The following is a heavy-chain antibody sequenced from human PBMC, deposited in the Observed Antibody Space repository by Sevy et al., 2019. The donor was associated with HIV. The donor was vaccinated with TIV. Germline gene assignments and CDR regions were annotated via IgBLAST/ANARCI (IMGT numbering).Heavy chain of an antibody. CDR3: ARVSEWELLHFDY. D-gene: IGHD1-26*01. CDR2: ISSSSSYI. V-gene: IGHV3-21*01. Sequence: GGSLRLSCAASGFTFSSYSMNWVRQAPGKGLKWVSSISSSSSYIYYADSVKGRFTISRDNAKNSLYLQMNSLRAEDTAVYYCARVSEWELLHFDYWGQGTLVTVSS. CDR1: GFTFSSYS. J-gene: IGHJ4*02.